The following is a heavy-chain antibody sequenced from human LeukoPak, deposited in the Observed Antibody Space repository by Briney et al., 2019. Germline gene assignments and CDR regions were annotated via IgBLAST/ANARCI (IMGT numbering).Heavy chain of an antibody. J-gene: IGHJ4*02. CDR1: GYTFTSYA. CDR2: INTYTGNP. Sequence: GASVKVSCKASGYTFTSYAMNWVRQAPGQGLEWMGWINTYTGNPTYAQGFTGRFVFSLDTPVSTAYLQISSLKAEDTAVYYCARWDYDSSGYALYYFDYWGQGTLVTVSS. V-gene: IGHV7-4-1*02. D-gene: IGHD3-22*01. CDR3: ARWDYDSSGYALYYFDY.